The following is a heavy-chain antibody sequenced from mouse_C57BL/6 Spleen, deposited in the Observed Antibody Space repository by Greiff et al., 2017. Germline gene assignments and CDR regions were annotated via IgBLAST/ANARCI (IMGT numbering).Heavy chain of an antibody. CDR2: IDPSDRNT. Sequence: QVQLQQPGAELVMPGASVKLSCKASGYSFTSYWMHWVKQRTGQGLEWIGEIDPSDRNTSYNQKFKGKATLTVDKSSSTAYMQLSSLTSEDSAVDYCARVDDWGQGTTLTVAS. CDR1: GYSFTSYW. V-gene: IGHV1-69*01. J-gene: IGHJ2*01. CDR3: ARVDD.